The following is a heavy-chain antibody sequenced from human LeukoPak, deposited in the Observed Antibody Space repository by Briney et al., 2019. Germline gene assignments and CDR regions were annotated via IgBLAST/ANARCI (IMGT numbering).Heavy chain of an antibody. J-gene: IGHJ6*02. V-gene: IGHV4-34*01. D-gene: IGHD2-21*01. CDR3: ARGFAYRILNYYYYYGMDV. CDR1: GGSFSGYY. CDR2: INHSGST. Sequence: SETLSLTCAVYGGSFSGYYWSWIRQPPGKGLEWIGEINHSGSTNYNPSLKSRVTISVDTSKNQFSLKLSSVTAADTAVYYCARGFAYRILNYYYYYGMDVWGQGTTVTVS.